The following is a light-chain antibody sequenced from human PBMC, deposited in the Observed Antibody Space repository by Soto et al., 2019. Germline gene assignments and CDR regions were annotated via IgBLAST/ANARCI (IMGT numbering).Light chain of an antibody. CDR3: QQYGSSRT. J-gene: IGKJ1*01. CDR1: QSVSSNN. V-gene: IGKV3-20*01. CDR2: DTS. Sequence: EIVLTQSPGTLSLSPGERATLSCRASQSVSSNNLAWYQQKPGQAPRLLIYDTSTRATGIPDRFSGSGSGTDFTLIISRLEPEDFAVYYCQQYGSSRTFGQGTKVEIK.